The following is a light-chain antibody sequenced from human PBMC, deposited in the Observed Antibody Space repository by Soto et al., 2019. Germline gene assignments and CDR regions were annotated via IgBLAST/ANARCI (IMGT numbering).Light chain of an antibody. CDR3: QQYVSSPLP. Sequence: EVVLTQSPGTLSLSPGDGATLSCRASQSVSSSYFAWYQHKPGQAPRLLIYGASSRATGIPDRFSGSGSGTDFTLTISRLEPEDFAVYYCQQYVSSPLPFGGGTKVEIK. CDR2: GAS. V-gene: IGKV3-20*01. J-gene: IGKJ4*01. CDR1: QSVSSSY.